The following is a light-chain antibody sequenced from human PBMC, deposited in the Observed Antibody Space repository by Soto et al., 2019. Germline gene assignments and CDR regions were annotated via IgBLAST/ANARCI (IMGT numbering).Light chain of an antibody. CDR1: SSDVGGYKY. CDR3: CSYAGSKNLV. V-gene: IGLV2-8*01. J-gene: IGLJ2*01. CDR2: EVS. Sequence: QSALTQPPSASGSPGQSVTISCTGTSSDVGGYKYVSWYQQHPGKAPKLMIFEVSKRPSGVPDRFSGSKSGNTASLTVSGLQAEDEADYYCCSYAGSKNLVFGGGTKLTVL.